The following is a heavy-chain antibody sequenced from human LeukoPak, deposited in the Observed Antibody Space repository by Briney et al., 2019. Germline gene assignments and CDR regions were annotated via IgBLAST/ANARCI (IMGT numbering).Heavy chain of an antibody. Sequence: GGSLRLSCAASGFTFSSYAMSWVRQGPGKGLEWVSAISGSGGSPHSADSVKGRFTISRDNSKNALYLQMNSLRAGDTAIYYCVRDQSPMARYCFDYGGQGTLVTVSS. CDR3: VRDQSPMARYCFDY. CDR2: ISGSGGSP. D-gene: IGHD5-24*01. CDR1: GFTFSSYA. V-gene: IGHV3-23*01. J-gene: IGHJ4*02.